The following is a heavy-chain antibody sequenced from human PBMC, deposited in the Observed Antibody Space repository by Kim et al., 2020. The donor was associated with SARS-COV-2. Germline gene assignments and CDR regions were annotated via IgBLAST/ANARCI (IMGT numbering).Heavy chain of an antibody. V-gene: IGHV3-74*01. CDR2: LYTDGTRT. CDR3: ARGDRVGYYLDY. J-gene: IGHJ4*02. CDR1: GFTFSSYW. Sequence: GESLKISCAASGFTFSSYWMHWVRQAPGNGLVWVSRLYTDGTRTAYADSVTGRFTISRDNAKNTVYLQMNSLRAEDTAVYYCARGDRVGYYLDYWGQGILVTVSS. D-gene: IGHD3-10*01.